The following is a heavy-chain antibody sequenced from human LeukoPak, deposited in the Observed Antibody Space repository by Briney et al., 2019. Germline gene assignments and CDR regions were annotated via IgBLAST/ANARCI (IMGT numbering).Heavy chain of an antibody. CDR2: INGDGSGT. J-gene: IGHJ4*02. D-gene: IGHD5-24*01. V-gene: IGHV3-74*01. CDR3: ITVERWLLNTSPY. CDR1: GFTFTDYW. Sequence: PGGSLRLSCAASGFTFTDYWMHWVRQAPGKGLVWVSRINGDGSGTSYADSVKGRFTISRDNAKNTVYLQMNSLKTEDTAVYYCITVERWLLNTSPYWGQGTLVTVSS.